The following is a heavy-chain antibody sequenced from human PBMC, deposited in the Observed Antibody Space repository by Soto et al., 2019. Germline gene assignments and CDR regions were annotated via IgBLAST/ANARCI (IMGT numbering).Heavy chain of an antibody. CDR2: ISAYNGNT. Sequence: ASVKVSCKASGYTFTSYGISGVRQAPGQGLEWMGWISAYNGNTNYAQKLQGRVTMTTDTSTSTAYMELRSLRPDDTAVYYCAIPKTWGSKNYYYYYGMDVWGQGTTVTVSS. V-gene: IGHV1-18*01. CDR1: GYTFTSYG. CDR3: AIPKTWGSKNYYYYYGMDV. J-gene: IGHJ6*02. D-gene: IGHD3-16*01.